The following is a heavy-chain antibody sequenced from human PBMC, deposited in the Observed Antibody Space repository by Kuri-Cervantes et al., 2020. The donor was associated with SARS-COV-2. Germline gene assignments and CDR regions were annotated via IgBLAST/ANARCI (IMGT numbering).Heavy chain of an antibody. D-gene: IGHD6-13*01. Sequence: GESMKISCAASGFTFSSYAMHWVRQAPGKGLEWVAVISYDGSNKYYADSVKGRFTISRDNSKNTLYLQMNSLRAEDTAVYYCARGEGQQLGDAFDIWGQGTMVTVSS. J-gene: IGHJ3*02. CDR3: ARGEGQQLGDAFDI. CDR1: GFTFSSYA. V-gene: IGHV3-30-3*01. CDR2: ISYDGSNK.